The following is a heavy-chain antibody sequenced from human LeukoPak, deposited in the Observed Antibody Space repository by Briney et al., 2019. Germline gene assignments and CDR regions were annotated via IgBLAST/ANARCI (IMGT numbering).Heavy chain of an antibody. CDR3: ATQLSAVQNDY. CDR1: GFTFSSYS. CDR2: ISSSSSYI. J-gene: IGHJ4*02. Sequence: GGSLRLSCAASGFTFSSYSMNWVRQAPGKGLEWVSSISSSSSYIYYADSVKGRFTISRDNAKNSLYLQMNSLRAEDTAVYYCATQLSAVQNDYWGQGTLVTVSS. D-gene: IGHD2/OR15-2a*01. V-gene: IGHV3-21*01.